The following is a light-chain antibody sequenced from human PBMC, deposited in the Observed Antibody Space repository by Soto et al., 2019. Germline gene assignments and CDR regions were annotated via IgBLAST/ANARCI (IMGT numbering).Light chain of an antibody. Sequence: EIVLTQSPGTLSLSPGERATLSCRASESVASSYLAWYQQKPGQAPRLLIYGASSRATGIPDRFSGRGSGTDFTLTISRLEPEDFAVYYCQQYGSSPWAFDPGTKVEIK. CDR2: GAS. V-gene: IGKV3-20*01. CDR1: ESVASSY. J-gene: IGKJ1*01. CDR3: QQYGSSPWA.